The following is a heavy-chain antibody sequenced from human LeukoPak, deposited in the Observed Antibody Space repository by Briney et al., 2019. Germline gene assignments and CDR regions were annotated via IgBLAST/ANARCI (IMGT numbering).Heavy chain of an antibody. CDR1: GFTFSSYA. CDR3: ARTQLRYFDWLPDY. CDR2: ISYDGSNK. V-gene: IGHV3-30-3*01. Sequence: PGGSLRLSCAASGFTFSSYAMHWVRQAPGKGLEWVAVISYDGSNKYYADSVKGRFTISRDNSKNTLYLQMNSLRAEDTAVYYCARTQLRYFDWLPDYWGQGTLVTVSS. D-gene: IGHD3-9*01. J-gene: IGHJ4*02.